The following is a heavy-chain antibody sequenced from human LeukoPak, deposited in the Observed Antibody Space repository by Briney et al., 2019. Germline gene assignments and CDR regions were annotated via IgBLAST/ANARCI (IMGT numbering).Heavy chain of an antibody. D-gene: IGHD5-24*01. CDR1: GFTFSSYA. Sequence: GGSLRLSCAASGFTFSSYAMSWVRQAPGKGLEWVSAIRGSGGSTYYADSVKGRFTISRDNSKNTLYLQMNSLRAEDTAVYYCAKGRDGYNSYFDYWGQGTLVTVSS. CDR3: AKGRDGYNSYFDY. V-gene: IGHV3-23*01. CDR2: IRGSGGST. J-gene: IGHJ4*02.